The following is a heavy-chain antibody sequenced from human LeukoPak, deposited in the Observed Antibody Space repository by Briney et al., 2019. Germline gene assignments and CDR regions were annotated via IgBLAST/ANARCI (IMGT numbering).Heavy chain of an antibody. CDR3: ARDHFHLPRRGYSYGYCDY. V-gene: IGHV3-30*03. CDR1: GFTFSSYG. CDR2: ISYDGSNK. D-gene: IGHD5-18*01. J-gene: IGHJ4*02. Sequence: QPGRSLRLSCAASGFTFSSYGMHWVRQAPGKGLEWVAVISYDGSNKYYADSVKGRFTISRDNSKNTLYLQMNSLRAEDTAVYYCARDHFHLPRRGYSYGYCDYWGQGTLVTVSS.